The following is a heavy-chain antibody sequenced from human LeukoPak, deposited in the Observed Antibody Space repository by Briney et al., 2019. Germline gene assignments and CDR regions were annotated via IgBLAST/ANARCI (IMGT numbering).Heavy chain of an antibody. J-gene: IGHJ4*02. CDR2: IIPIFGTA. CDR3: ARSRGIAAAGQMEGWESFDY. Sequence: SVKVSCKASGGTFSSYAISWVRQAPGQGLEWMGGIIPIFGTANCAQKFQGRVTITADESTSTAYMELSSLRSEDTAVYYCARSRGIAAAGQMEGWESFDYWGQGTLVTVSS. V-gene: IGHV1-69*13. CDR1: GGTFSSYA. D-gene: IGHD6-13*01.